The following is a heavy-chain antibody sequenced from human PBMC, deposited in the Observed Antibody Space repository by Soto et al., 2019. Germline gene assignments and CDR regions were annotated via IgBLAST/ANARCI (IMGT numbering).Heavy chain of an antibody. J-gene: IGHJ4*02. CDR2: INAGNGNT. V-gene: IGHV1-3*01. Sequence: GASVKVSCKASGYTFTSYAMHWVRQAPGQRREWMGWINAGNGNTKYSQKFQGRVTITRDTSASTAYMELSSLRSEDTAVYYCARSEFDFWSGYYSYWGQGTLVTVSS. CDR3: ARSEFDFWSGYYSY. D-gene: IGHD3-3*01. CDR1: GYTFTSYA.